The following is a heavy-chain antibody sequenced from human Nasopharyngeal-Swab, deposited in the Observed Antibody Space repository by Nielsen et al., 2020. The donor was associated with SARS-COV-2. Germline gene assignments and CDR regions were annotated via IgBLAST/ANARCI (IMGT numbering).Heavy chain of an antibody. Sequence: SLKISCAASGFTFDDYAMHWVRQAPGKGLEWVSGISWNSGSIGYADSVKGRFTISRDNAKNSLYLQMNSLRAEDTALYYCAKDRAYYYGSGSYWFDAFDIWGRGTMVTVSS. J-gene: IGHJ3*02. V-gene: IGHV3-9*01. CDR3: AKDRAYYYGSGSYWFDAFDI. D-gene: IGHD3-10*01. CDR1: GFTFDDYA. CDR2: ISWNSGSI.